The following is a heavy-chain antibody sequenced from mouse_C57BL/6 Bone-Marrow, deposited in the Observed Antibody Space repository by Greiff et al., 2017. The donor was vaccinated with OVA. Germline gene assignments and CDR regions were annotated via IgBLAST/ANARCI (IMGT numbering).Heavy chain of an antibody. D-gene: IGHD3-3*01. J-gene: IGHJ2*01. CDR3: ARGQGRDFDY. V-gene: IGHV1-26*01. Sequence: VQLQQSGPELVKPGASVKISCKASGYTFTDYYMNWVKQSHGKSLEWIGDINPNNGGTSYNQKFKGKATLTVDKSSSTAYMELRSLTSEDSAVYYCARGQGRDFDYWGQGTTLTVSS. CDR2: INPNNGGT. CDR1: GYTFTDYY.